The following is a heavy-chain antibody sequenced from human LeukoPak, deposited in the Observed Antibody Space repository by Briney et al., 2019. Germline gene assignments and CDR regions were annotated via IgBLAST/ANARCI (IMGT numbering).Heavy chain of an antibody. Sequence: GGSLRLSCAASGLTFGTSPMNWVRQAPGKGLEWVSTSGTTGDTYYADSVKGRFTISRDNSKNTLYLQMTSLRAEDTALYYCATKTPGNYPYDYWGQGTLVIVSP. V-gene: IGHV3-23*01. J-gene: IGHJ4*02. CDR3: ATKTPGNYPYDY. D-gene: IGHD3-22*01. CDR1: GLTFGTSP. CDR2: TSGTTGDT.